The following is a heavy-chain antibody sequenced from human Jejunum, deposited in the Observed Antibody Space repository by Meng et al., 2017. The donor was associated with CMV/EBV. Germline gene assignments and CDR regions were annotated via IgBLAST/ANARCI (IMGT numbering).Heavy chain of an antibody. CDR2: ISGSGGNT. V-gene: IGHV3-23*01. CDR1: GFTFSSFA. CDR3: VKGLTFFDD. Sequence: LGIACEASGFTFSSFARGWVRRAAGKALEGVSAISGSGGNTYYADSVKGRFTVSRDNSKNKLYLQMDSLRGEDTAVYICVKGLTFFDDWGQGVLVTVSS. J-gene: IGHJ4*02. D-gene: IGHD3-9*01.